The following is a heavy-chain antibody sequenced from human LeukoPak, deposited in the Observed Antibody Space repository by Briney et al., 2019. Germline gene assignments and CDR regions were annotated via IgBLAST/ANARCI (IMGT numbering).Heavy chain of an antibody. CDR2: IKSKTDGGTT. J-gene: IGHJ3*02. CDR1: GFTFSNAW. V-gene: IGHV3-15*01. CDR3: TEIVVVTNDAFDI. D-gene: IGHD3-22*01. Sequence: GGSLRLSCAASGFTFSNAWMSWVRQAPGKGLEWVARIKSKTDGGTTDYAAPVKGRFTISRDDSKNTLYLQMNSLKTEDTAVYYCTEIVVVTNDAFDIWGQGTMVTVSS.